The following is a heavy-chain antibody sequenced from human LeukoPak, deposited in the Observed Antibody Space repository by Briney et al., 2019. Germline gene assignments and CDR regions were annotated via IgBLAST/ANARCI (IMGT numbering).Heavy chain of an antibody. V-gene: IGHV1-2*02. CDR1: GYTFTGCY. D-gene: IGHD6-13*01. CDR3: AREVRQQLGPSGY. J-gene: IGHJ4*02. Sequence: ASVNVSCKGSGYTFTGCYMQWVRQAAGQGREGMGWVNPNSGGTNYAQQSQGRVTMTRDTSISTPYTELSRPRSDATAVYYCAREVRQQLGPSGYWGPGTLVTVSS. CDR2: VNPNSGGT.